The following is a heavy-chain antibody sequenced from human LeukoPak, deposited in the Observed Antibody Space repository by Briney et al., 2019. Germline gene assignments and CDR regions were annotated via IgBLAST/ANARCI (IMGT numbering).Heavy chain of an antibody. J-gene: IGHJ4*02. V-gene: IGHV3-53*01. CDR1: GFTVSSNY. CDR2: IYSGGST. CDR3: ARSKLYAAAGFDY. Sequence: GGSLRLSCAASGFTVSSNYMSWVRQAPGKGLEWVSVIYSGGSTYYADSVKGRFTISRDSSKNTLYLQMNSLRAEDTAVYYCARSKLYAAAGFDYWGQGTLVTVSS. D-gene: IGHD2-2*01.